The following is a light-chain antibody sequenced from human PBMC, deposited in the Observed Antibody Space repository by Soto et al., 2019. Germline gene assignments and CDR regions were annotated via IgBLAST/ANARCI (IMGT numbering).Light chain of an antibody. CDR1: QSISNS. V-gene: IGKV1-5*03. J-gene: IGKJ3*01. CDR2: RAS. CDR3: LEAYSFLHT. Sequence: DIQVTLYHPTRSASVGDRVTMTCRASQSISNSLAWYQQKPGTAPKLLIYRASALQSGVPSRFSGSGSGADFTLTICRVQPEDFARYCCLEAYSFLHTFCPGAKVDIK.